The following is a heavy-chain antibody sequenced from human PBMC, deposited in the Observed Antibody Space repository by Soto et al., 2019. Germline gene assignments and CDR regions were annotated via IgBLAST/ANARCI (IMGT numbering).Heavy chain of an antibody. V-gene: IGHV3-15*01. CDR3: TTDYWLLGAPDY. J-gene: IGHJ4*02. Sequence: GGSLRLSCAASGFTFSNAWMSWVRQAPGKGLEWVGRIKSKTDGGTTDYAAPVKGRFTISRDDSKNTLYLQMNSLKTEDTAVYYCTTDYWLLGAPDYWGQGTLVTVSS. D-gene: IGHD3-9*01. CDR1: GFTFSNAW. CDR2: IKSKTDGGTT.